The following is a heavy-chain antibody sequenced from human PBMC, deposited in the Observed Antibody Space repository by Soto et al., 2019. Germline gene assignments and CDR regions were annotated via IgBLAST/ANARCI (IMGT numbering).Heavy chain of an antibody. CDR2: IIPIFGTA. J-gene: IGHJ5*02. V-gene: IGHV1-69*13. D-gene: IGHD3-22*01. Sequence: ASVKVSCKASGGTFSSYAISWVRQAPGQGLEWMGGIIPIFGTANYAQKFQGRVTITADESTSTAYMELSSLRSEDTAVYYCARDYYYDSSGSPGWFAPWGQGTLVTVSS. CDR3: ARDYYYDSSGSPGWFAP. CDR1: GGTFSSYA.